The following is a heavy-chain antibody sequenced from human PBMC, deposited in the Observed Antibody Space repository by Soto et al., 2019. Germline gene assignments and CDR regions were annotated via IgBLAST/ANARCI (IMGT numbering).Heavy chain of an antibody. D-gene: IGHD6-19*01. V-gene: IGHV3-33*01. Sequence: QVQLVESGGGVVQPGRSLRLSCAASGFTFSSYGMHWVRQAPGKGLEWVAVIWYDGSNKYYADSVKGRFTISRDNSKNTLYLQMNSLRAEDTAVYYCASTFSGWDYYYCGMDVWGQGTTVTVSS. CDR1: GFTFSSYG. CDR2: IWYDGSNK. J-gene: IGHJ6*02. CDR3: ASTFSGWDYYYCGMDV.